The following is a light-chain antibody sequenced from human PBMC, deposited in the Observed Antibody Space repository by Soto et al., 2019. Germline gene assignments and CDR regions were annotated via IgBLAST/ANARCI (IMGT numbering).Light chain of an antibody. J-gene: IGKJ4*01. V-gene: IGKV1-17*01. CDR1: QSISSY. Sequence: DIQMTQSPSSLSASVGDRVTITCRPSQSISSYLNWYQQKPGKAPKLLIYAASSLQSGVPSRFSGSGSGTEFTLTISSLQPEDFATYYCLQHNSYPLTFGGGTKVDIK. CDR2: AAS. CDR3: LQHNSYPLT.